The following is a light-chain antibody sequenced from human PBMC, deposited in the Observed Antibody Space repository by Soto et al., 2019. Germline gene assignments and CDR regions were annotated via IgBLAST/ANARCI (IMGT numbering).Light chain of an antibody. CDR1: QGISSY. V-gene: IGKV1-9*01. J-gene: IGKJ3*01. CDR2: AAS. Sequence: DLQLTQSPSFLSASVGDRVTITCRASQGISSYLAWYQQKPGKAPNLLIYAASTLQSGVPSRFSGSGSGTDYTLTISSLQPEDFATYYCQELISYPFTFGPGTKVDIK. CDR3: QELISYPFT.